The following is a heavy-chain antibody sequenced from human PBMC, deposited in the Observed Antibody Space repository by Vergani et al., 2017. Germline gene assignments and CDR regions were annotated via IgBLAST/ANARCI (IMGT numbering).Heavy chain of an antibody. CDR1: GFTFSSYW. J-gene: IGHJ5*02. V-gene: IGHV3-74*01. CDR2: INSDGSST. D-gene: IGHD5-18*01. CDR3: AKDPRYSYGYWFDP. Sequence: EVQLVESGGGLVQPGGSLRLSCAASGFTFSSYWMHWVRQAPGKGLVWVSRINSDGSSTSYADSVKGRFTISRDNAKNTLYLQMNSLRAEDTAVYYCAKDPRYSYGYWFDPWGQGTLVTVSS.